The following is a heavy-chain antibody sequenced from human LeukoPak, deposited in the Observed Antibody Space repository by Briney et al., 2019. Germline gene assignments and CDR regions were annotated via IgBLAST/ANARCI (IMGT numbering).Heavy chain of an antibody. Sequence: PSETLSLTCAVSGYSISSGYYWGWIRQPPGKGLEWVGSTYHGGSTYYNPSLKSRVTMSVDTSKNQFSLNLSSVTAADTAVYYCARHFSADPFDYWGQGTLVTVSS. CDR2: TYHGGST. V-gene: IGHV4-38-2*01. J-gene: IGHJ4*02. D-gene: IGHD6-19*01. CDR1: GYSISSGYY. CDR3: ARHFSADPFDY.